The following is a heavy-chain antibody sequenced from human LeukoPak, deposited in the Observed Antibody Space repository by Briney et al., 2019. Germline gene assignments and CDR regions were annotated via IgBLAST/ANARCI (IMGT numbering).Heavy chain of an antibody. J-gene: IGHJ4*02. Sequence: NPSETLSLTCTVSGGSISSYYWSWIRQPPGKGLEWIGYIYYSGSTNYNPSLKSRVTISVDTSKNQFSLKLSSVTAADTAVYYCARNVDTAMVNEYYFDYWGQGTLVTVSS. CDR3: ARNVDTAMVNEYYFDY. D-gene: IGHD5-18*01. V-gene: IGHV4-59*01. CDR2: IYYSGST. CDR1: GGSISSYY.